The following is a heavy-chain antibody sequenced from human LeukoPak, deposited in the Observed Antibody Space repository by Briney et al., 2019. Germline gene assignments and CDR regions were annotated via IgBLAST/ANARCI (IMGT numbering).Heavy chain of an antibody. CDR2: IIPIFGTA. V-gene: IGHV1-69*13. CDR1: GGTFSSYA. J-gene: IGHJ4*02. D-gene: IGHD1-26*01. Sequence: SVKVSCKASGGTFSSYAISWVRQAPGQGLEWMGGIIPIFGTANYAQKFQGKVTITADESTSTAYMELSSLRSEDTAVYYCARSKAIVGATVFDYWGQGTLVTVSS. CDR3: ARSKAIVGATVFDY.